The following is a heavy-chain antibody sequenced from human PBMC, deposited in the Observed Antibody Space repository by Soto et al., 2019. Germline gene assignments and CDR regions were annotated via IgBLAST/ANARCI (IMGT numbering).Heavy chain of an antibody. J-gene: IGHJ4*02. CDR2: IIPIFGTA. V-gene: IGHV1-69*06. CDR3: AGLLVAAGLIDY. CDR1: GGTFSSYA. Sequence: GASVKVSCKASGGTFSSYAISWVRQAPGQGLEWMGGIIPIFGTANYAQKFQGRVTITADKSTSTAYMELSSLRSEDTAVYYCAGLLVAAGLIDYWGQGTLVTVSS. D-gene: IGHD6-13*01.